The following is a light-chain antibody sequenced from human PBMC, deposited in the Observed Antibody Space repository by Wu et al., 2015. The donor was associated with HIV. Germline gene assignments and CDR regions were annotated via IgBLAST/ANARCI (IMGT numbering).Light chain of an antibody. J-gene: IGKJ2*01. Sequence: EIVMTQSPGTLSVSPGERVTLSCRASQSVNNFLAWYQQEPGQAPRLLVYGASTRATGVPARFSGNGSGTEFTFSINNIQSEDFAIYYCQQYDKWPPXTFGQGTRLDIK. V-gene: IGKV3-15*01. CDR3: QQYDKWPPXT. CDR2: GAS. CDR1: QSVNNF.